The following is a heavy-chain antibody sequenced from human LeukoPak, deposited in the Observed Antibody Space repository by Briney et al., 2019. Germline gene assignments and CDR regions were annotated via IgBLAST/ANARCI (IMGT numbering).Heavy chain of an antibody. CDR1: GFTFSSYG. CDR2: IWYGGSNE. CDR3: ARDFFPIVDSTWYEIGY. V-gene: IGHV3-33*08. D-gene: IGHD2-21*01. Sequence: GGSLRLSCAASGFTFSSYGMHWVRQAPGKGLEWVAVIWYGGSNEYYADSVKGRFTISRDKSKNTLYLQMNSLRAEDTAVYYCARDFFPIVDSTWYEIGYWGQGTLVTVSS. J-gene: IGHJ4*02.